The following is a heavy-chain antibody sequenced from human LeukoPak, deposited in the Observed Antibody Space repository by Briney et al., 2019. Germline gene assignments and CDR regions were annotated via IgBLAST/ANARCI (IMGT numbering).Heavy chain of an antibody. Sequence: KASETLSLTCTVSGGSISSYYWSWIRQPPGKGLEWIGYIYYSGSTNYNPSLKSRVTISVDTSKNQFSLKLSSVTAADTAVYYCARRGLGYCSGGSCYSWFDPWGQGTLVTVS. D-gene: IGHD2-15*01. CDR1: GGSISSYY. CDR2: IYYSGST. V-gene: IGHV4-59*12. J-gene: IGHJ5*02. CDR3: ARRGLGYCSGGSCYSWFDP.